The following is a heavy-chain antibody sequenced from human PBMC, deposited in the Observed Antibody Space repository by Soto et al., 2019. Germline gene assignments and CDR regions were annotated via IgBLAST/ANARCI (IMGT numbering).Heavy chain of an antibody. V-gene: IGHV4-39*02. Sequence: PSETLSLTCTVAGGSISSSTYYWGWIRQPPGKGLEWIASFFIGGNTYYNPSLKSRVTISVDTSKNQFSLKLSSVTAADTAVYYCARDKITGLFDYWGQGTLVTVSS. CDR1: GGSISSSTYY. J-gene: IGHJ4*02. CDR2: FFIGGNT. D-gene: IGHD2-8*02. CDR3: ARDKITGLFDY.